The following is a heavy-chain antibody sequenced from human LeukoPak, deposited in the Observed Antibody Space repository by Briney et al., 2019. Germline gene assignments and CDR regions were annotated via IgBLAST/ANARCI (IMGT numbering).Heavy chain of an antibody. D-gene: IGHD6-19*01. Sequence: SETLSLTCAVYGGSFSGYYWSWIRQPPGKGREWNGEISQSGSTNYNPSLKSRVTISVDTSKNQFSLRLSSVTAADTAVYYCARGDIAVAGYRWYFDLWGRGTLVTVSS. V-gene: IGHV4-34*01. CDR2: ISQSGST. CDR3: ARGDIAVAGYRWYFDL. CDR1: GGSFSGYY. J-gene: IGHJ2*01.